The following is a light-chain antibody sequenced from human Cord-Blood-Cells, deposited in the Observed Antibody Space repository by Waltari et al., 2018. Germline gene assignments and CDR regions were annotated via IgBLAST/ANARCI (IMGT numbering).Light chain of an antibody. V-gene: IGLV3-21*04. Sequence: SYVLTQPPSVSVAPGKTARITCGGNNIGRKSVHWYQQKPGQAPVLVIYYDSDRPSGIPEGFSGSNSGNTATLTISRVEAGDEADYYCQVWDSSSDHVVFGGGTKLTVL. J-gene: IGLJ2*01. CDR3: QVWDSSSDHVV. CDR2: YDS. CDR1: NIGRKS.